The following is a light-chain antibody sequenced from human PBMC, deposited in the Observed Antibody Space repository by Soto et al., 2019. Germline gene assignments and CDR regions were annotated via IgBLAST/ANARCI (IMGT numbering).Light chain of an antibody. V-gene: IGKV2-24*01. J-gene: IGKJ4*01. CDR2: TVS. Sequence: DIVMTQTPLSSTVTLGQPASISCRSSQSLVHSDGNTYLSWLQQRPGQPPRLIIYTVSNRFSGVTDRLTGNGAGTDFTLKISRVEAAEVGVYYCMQATQFLTFGGGTKVESK. CDR1: QSLVHSDGNTY. CDR3: MQATQFLT.